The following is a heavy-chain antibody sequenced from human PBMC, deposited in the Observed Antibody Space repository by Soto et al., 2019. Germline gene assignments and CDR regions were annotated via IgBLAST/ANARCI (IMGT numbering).Heavy chain of an antibody. CDR3: ARDYGSGRPQFYFDY. J-gene: IGHJ4*02. V-gene: IGHV1-3*01. D-gene: IGHD3-10*01. Sequence: ASVKVSCKASGYTFTSYAMHWVRQAPGQRLEWMGWINAGNGNTKYSQKFQGRVTITRDTSASTAYMELSSLRSEDTAMYYCARDYGSGRPQFYFDYWGQGTLVTVSS. CDR1: GYTFTSYA. CDR2: INAGNGNT.